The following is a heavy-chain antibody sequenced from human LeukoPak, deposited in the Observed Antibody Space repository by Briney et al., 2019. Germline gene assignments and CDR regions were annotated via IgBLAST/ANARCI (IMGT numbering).Heavy chain of an antibody. Sequence: ASVKVSCKASGDTFTGYFMHWVRQAPGQGLEWMGRINSNTGGTTYAQKFQGRVTMTRDTSITTAHMELSRLKSDDTAVYYCARGQPYGDYNWFDLWGQGALVTVSS. J-gene: IGHJ5*02. V-gene: IGHV1-2*06. CDR2: INSNTGGT. D-gene: IGHD4-17*01. CDR1: GDTFTGYF. CDR3: ARGQPYGDYNWFDL.